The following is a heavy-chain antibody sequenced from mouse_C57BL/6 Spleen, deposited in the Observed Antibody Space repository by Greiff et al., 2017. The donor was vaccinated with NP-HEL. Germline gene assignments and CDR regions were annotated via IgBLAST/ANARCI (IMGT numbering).Heavy chain of an antibody. D-gene: IGHD2-4*01. J-gene: IGHJ4*01. CDR3: TRGYDYDYAMDY. CDR2: ISSGGDYI. V-gene: IGHV5-9-1*02. CDR1: GFTFSSYA. Sequence: EVKLMESGEGLVKPGGSLKLSCAASGFTFSSYAMSWVRQTPEKRLEWVAYISSGGDYIYYADTVKGRFTISRDNARNTLYLQMSSLKSEDTAMYYCTRGYDYDYAMDYWGQGTSVTVSS.